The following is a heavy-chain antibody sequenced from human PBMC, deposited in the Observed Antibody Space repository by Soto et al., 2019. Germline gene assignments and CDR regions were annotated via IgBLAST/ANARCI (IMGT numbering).Heavy chain of an antibody. V-gene: IGHV3-23*01. Sequence: EVKLLESGGGLVQPGGSLRLSCAASGFTFSSYSMSWVRQAPGKGLEWVSHITASGGTTYYADSVKGRFTISRDSSRTTLYLQMSSLRADDSAVYFCARGSKDSYPGSRIFDFWGRGTLVTVSS. CDR2: ITASGGTT. CDR3: ARGSKDSYPGSRIFDF. J-gene: IGHJ4*02. CDR1: GFTFSSYS. D-gene: IGHD3-10*01.